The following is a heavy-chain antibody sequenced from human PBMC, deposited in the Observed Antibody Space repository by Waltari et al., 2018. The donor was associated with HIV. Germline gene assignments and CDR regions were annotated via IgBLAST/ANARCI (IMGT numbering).Heavy chain of an antibody. CDR3: GSLRAADYAMDV. D-gene: IGHD6-13*01. V-gene: IGHV3-53*02. Sequence: VQLVETGGGLIQPGGSLRLSCTASGFTVGSTYMSWVRQGPGKGLEWVSVIYSDGRTYYADSVKGRFTISRDTSKNTLYLQMNSLRAEDTAVYFCGSLRAADYAMDVWGQGTTVTVSS. CDR1: GFTVGSTY. CDR2: IYSDGRT. J-gene: IGHJ6*02.